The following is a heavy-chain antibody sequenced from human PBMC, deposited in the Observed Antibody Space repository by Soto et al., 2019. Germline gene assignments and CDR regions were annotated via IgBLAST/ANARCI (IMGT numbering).Heavy chain of an antibody. D-gene: IGHD4-17*01. CDR2: IYYSGST. J-gene: IGHJ5*02. CDR1: GGSISSGGYY. CDR3: ARSDYGDYMGWFDP. V-gene: IGHV4-31*03. Sequence: PSETLSLTCTVSGGSISSGGYYWSWIRQHPGKGLEWIGYIYYSGSTYYNPSLKSRVTISVDTSKNQFSLKLSSVTAADTAVYYCARSDYGDYMGWFDPWGQGTLVTVSS.